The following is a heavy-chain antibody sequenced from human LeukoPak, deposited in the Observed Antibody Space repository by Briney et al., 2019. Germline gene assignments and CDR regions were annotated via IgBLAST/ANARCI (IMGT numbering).Heavy chain of an antibody. CDR1: GGSIRSYY. J-gene: IGHJ4*02. D-gene: IGHD3-16*01. Sequence: SETLSLTYTVSGGSIRSYYWSWIRQPPGKGLEWIGYIYYTGSANYNPSLKSRVTISVDTSKNQFSLQLSSVTAADTAVYYCARSGKSAYILDYWGQGTLVTVSS. V-gene: IGHV4-59*01. CDR3: ARSGKSAYILDY. CDR2: IYYTGSA.